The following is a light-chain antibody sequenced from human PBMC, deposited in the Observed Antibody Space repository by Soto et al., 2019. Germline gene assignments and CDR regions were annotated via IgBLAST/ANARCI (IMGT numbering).Light chain of an antibody. Sequence: IQMTQSPSSLSASVGDRVTITCRASQSISSYLSWYQRKPGTATKLLIYAASSLQSGVPSRFSGSGSGTDFTLTISSLQPEDFATYYCLQDYNYPRTFGQGTKVDIK. J-gene: IGKJ1*01. CDR1: QSISSY. V-gene: IGKV1-6*01. CDR3: LQDYNYPRT. CDR2: AAS.